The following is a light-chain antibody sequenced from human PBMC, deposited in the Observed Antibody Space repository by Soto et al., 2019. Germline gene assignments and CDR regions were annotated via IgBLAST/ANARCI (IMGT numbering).Light chain of an antibody. J-gene: IGKJ1*01. CDR3: QQYKNWPPTWT. CDR2: GAS. Sequence: EIVMTQSPATLSVTPGERVTLSCRASQSVTSSYLAWYQQKPGQAPRLLIYGASSRATGIPPRFSGSGSGTEFTLTISSLQSEDFAIYYCQQYKNWPPTWTFGQGTKVDI. V-gene: IGKV3D-15*01. CDR1: QSVTSSY.